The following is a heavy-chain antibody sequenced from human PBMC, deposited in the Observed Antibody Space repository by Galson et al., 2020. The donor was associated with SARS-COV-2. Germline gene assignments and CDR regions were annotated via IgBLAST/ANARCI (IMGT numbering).Heavy chain of an antibody. V-gene: IGHV1-18*01. CDR3: ARDYEYGSGSSDEDCFDP. Sequence: ASVKVSCKASGYSFTSYGISWVRQAPGQGLEWMGWISGYKGNTNYAQKFQGRVIMTTDASTNTAYMELRSLRSDDTAVYYCARDYEYGSGSSDEDCFDPWGQGTLGTVSS. J-gene: IGHJ5*02. CDR1: GYSFTSYG. D-gene: IGHD3-10*01. CDR2: ISGYKGNT.